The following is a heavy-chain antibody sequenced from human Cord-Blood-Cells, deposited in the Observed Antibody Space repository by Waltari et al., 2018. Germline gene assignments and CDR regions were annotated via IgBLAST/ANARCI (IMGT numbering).Heavy chain of an antibody. J-gene: IGHJ6*02. CDR2: IIPIFGTA. Sequence: QVQLVQSGAEVKKPGSSVKVSCKASGGTFSSYAISWVRQAPGQGLEWMGGIIPIFGTANYAQKFQGRVTITADESTSTAYMELSSLRAEDTAVYYCARRGSGGSCYSDYYYGMDVWGQGTTVTVSS. CDR1: GGTFSSYA. D-gene: IGHD2-15*01. CDR3: ARRGSGGSCYSDYYYGMDV. V-gene: IGHV1-69*01.